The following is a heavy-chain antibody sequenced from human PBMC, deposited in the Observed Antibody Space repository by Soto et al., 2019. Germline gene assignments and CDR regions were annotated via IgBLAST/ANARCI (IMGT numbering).Heavy chain of an antibody. CDR1: GFTFDDYA. CDR2: ISWNSGSI. Sequence: PGGSLRLSCAASGFTFDDYAMHWVRQAPGKGLEWVSGISWNSGSIGYADSVKGRFTISRDNAKNSLYLQMNSLRAEDTALYYCAKDRSSGWYNYWGQGTLVTVSS. V-gene: IGHV3-9*01. CDR3: AKDRSSGWYNY. J-gene: IGHJ4*02. D-gene: IGHD6-19*01.